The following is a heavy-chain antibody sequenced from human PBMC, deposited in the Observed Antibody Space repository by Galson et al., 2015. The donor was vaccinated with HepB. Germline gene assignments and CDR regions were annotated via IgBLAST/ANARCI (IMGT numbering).Heavy chain of an antibody. J-gene: IGHJ4*02. Sequence: SLRLSCAGSGFPLSSYAMSWVRQAPGKGLEWVSSISGSGGKTYYADSVKGRFTISRDDSKNTLYLQVNSLRDEDTAVYHCAKDVPPFDYWGQGTLVTVSS. CDR2: ISGSGGKT. V-gene: IGHV3-23*01. CDR1: GFPLSSYA. CDR3: AKDVPPFDY.